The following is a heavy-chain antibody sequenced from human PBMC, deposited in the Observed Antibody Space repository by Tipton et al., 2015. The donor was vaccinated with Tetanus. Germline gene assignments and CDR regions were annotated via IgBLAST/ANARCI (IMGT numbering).Heavy chain of an antibody. Sequence: TLSLTCTVFGDPISSGLYFWAWIRQSPGKGLEWIGSVSRSGGTYYNPSLRSRVSISVETSRNQFAVGLNFVTAADTAVYYCARHDHEVLSPFDNWGQGTQVTVSS. J-gene: IGHJ4*02. CDR1: GDPISSGLYF. CDR2: VSRSGGT. D-gene: IGHD1-14*01. V-gene: IGHV4-39*01. CDR3: ARHDHEVLSPFDN.